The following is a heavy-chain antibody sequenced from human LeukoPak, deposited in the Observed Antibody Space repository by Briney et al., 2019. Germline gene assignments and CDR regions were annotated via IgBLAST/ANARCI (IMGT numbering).Heavy chain of an antibody. CDR2: IYPGDSDT. J-gene: IGHJ4*02. D-gene: IGHD3-10*01. V-gene: IGHV5-51*01. Sequence: LKISXXXSGXXFTSYXIGWVRQMPGKGLEWMGIIYPGDSDTRYSPSFQGQVTISADKSISTAYLQWSSLKASDTAMYYCARGPSYYYGSGSYPLHYWGQGTLVTVSS. CDR1: GXXFTSYX. CDR3: ARGPSYYYGSGSYPLHY.